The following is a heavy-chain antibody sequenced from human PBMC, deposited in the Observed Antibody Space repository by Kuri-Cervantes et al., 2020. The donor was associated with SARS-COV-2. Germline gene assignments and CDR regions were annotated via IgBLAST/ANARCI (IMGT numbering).Heavy chain of an antibody. CDR2: VRGKANNYAT. V-gene: IGHV3-73*01. J-gene: IGHJ4*02. Sequence: GESLKISCAASGFTFSNAWMSWVRQAPGKGLEWVGRVRGKANNYATAYAASVKGRFTISRDDLKNTAYLQMSSLKTEDTAVYYCTTLIDYWGRGALVTVSS. CDR3: TTLIDY. CDR1: GFTFSNAW.